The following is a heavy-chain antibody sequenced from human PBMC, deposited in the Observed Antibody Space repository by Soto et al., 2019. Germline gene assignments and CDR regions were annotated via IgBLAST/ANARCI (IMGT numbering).Heavy chain of an antibody. V-gene: IGHV3-33*01. J-gene: IGHJ3*02. CDR2: IRNDGSDK. CDR1: GFIFSPYG. Sequence: PGGSLRLSCAASGFIFSPYGIHWVRQAPGKGLEWVALIRNDGSDKYYAESVTGRFTISRDNSKNTVYLQMNSLRAEDTALYFCARAPRMAPFDIWGQGTMFTVSS. CDR3: ARAPRMAPFDI.